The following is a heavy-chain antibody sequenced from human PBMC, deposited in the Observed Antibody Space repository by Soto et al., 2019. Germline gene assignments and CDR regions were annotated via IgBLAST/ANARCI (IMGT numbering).Heavy chain of an antibody. J-gene: IGHJ4*02. Sequence: QVQLVESGGGVVQPGRSLRLSCAASGFTFSSYGMHWVRQAPGKGLEWVAVIWYDGSNKYYADSVKGRFTISRDNXKXTXFLQMNSLRAEDTAVYYCASFRYCISTSCRPGFVDYWGQGTLVTVSS. CDR3: ASFRYCISTSCRPGFVDY. V-gene: IGHV3-33*01. D-gene: IGHD2-2*01. CDR1: GFTFSSYG. CDR2: IWYDGSNK.